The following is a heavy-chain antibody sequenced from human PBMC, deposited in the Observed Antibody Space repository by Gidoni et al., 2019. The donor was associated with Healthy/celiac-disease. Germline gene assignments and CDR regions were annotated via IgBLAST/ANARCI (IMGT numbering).Heavy chain of an antibody. Sequence: EVQLLESGGGLVPPGGSLRLSCVVSGFTFRSCAMSWVRQAPGKGLEWVSAISGSGGSTYYAGSVKGRFTISRDNSKNTLYLQMNSLRAEDTAVYYCAKEWELLAFDYWGQGTLVTVSS. CDR3: AKEWELLAFDY. J-gene: IGHJ4*02. CDR2: ISGSGGST. D-gene: IGHD1-26*01. V-gene: IGHV3-23*01. CDR1: GFTFRSCA.